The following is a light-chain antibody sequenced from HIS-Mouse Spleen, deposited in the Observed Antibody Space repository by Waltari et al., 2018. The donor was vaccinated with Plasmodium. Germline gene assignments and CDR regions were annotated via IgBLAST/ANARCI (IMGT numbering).Light chain of an antibody. CDR1: QSFSRSY. CDR2: GAS. J-gene: IGKJ4*01. CDR3: QQYGSSPLT. Sequence: ELVLTQSPGTLSLSPGARATISCRSSQSFSRSYLAWYQQKPGQAPRLLIYGASSRATGIPDRFSGSGSGTDFTLTISRLEPEDFAVYYCQQYGSSPLTFGGGTKVEIK. V-gene: IGKV3-20*01.